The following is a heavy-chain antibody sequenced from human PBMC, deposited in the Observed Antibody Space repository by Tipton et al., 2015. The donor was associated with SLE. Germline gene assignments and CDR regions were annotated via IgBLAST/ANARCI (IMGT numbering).Heavy chain of an antibody. CDR1: GGSFSGYY. Sequence: TLSLTCAVYGGSFSGYYWSWIRQPPGKGLEWIGEINRSGSTNYNPSLKSRVTISVDTSKNQFSLKLSSVTAADTAVYYCARGNFLTGYWMDVWGKGTTVTVSS. CDR2: INRSGST. CDR3: ARGNFLTGYWMDV. V-gene: IGHV4-34*01. J-gene: IGHJ6*04. D-gene: IGHD3-9*01.